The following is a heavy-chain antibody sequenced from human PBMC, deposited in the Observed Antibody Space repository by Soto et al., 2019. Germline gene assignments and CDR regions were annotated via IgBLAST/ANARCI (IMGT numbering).Heavy chain of an antibody. CDR3: ARDIVVVVAATQPHRWLDP. CDR1: GYTFTSYY. Sequence: ASVKVSCKASGYTFTSYYMHWVRQASGQGLEWMGIINPSGGSTSYAQKFQGRVTMTRDTSTSTVYMELSSLRSEDTAVYYCARDIVVVVAATQPHRWLDPWGQGTLVTVS. CDR2: INPSGGST. V-gene: IGHV1-46*01. D-gene: IGHD2-15*01. J-gene: IGHJ5*02.